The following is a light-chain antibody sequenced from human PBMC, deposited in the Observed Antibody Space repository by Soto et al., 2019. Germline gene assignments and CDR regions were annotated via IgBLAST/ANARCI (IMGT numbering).Light chain of an antibody. V-gene: IGLV2-23*03. CDR2: EGS. CDR1: SSDVGSYNL. CDR3: CSYAGSSTL. Sequence: QSALTQPASVSGSPGQSITISCTGTSSDVGSYNLVSWYQQHPGKAPKPMIYEGSKRPSGVSNRFSGSKSGNTASLTISGLQAEDETDYYCCSYAGSSTLFGTGTKVTVL. J-gene: IGLJ1*01.